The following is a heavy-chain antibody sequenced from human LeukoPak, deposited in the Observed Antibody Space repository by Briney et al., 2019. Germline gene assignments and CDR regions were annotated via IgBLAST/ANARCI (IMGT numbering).Heavy chain of an antibody. D-gene: IGHD3-22*01. J-gene: IGHJ4*02. Sequence: ASVKVSCKASGYTFTGYYMHWVRQAPGQGLEWMGRINPNSGGTNYAQTFQGRVTMTRDTSISTAYMELSRLRSDDTAVYYCARENYYDSNESLDYWGQGTLVTVSS. CDR2: INPNSGGT. V-gene: IGHV1-2*06. CDR1: GYTFTGYY. CDR3: ARENYYDSNESLDY.